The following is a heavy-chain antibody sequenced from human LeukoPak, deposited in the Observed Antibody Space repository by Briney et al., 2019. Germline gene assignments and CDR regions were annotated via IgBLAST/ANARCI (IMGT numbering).Heavy chain of an antibody. Sequence: AGTLRLSCAASGFTFSDYYMSWIRQAPGKGLELGSYISSSGSTIYYADSVKGRFTISRDNAKNSLYLQMNSLRAEDTAVYYCARDRAAMVIDYWGQGTLVTVSS. CDR3: ARDRAAMVIDY. CDR1: GFTFSDYY. D-gene: IGHD5-18*01. V-gene: IGHV3-11*04. CDR2: ISSSGSTI. J-gene: IGHJ4*02.